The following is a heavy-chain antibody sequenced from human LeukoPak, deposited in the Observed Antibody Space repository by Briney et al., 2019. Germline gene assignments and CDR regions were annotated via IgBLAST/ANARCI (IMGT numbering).Heavy chain of an antibody. D-gene: IGHD4-17*01. CDR2: ISDSGST. J-gene: IGHJ5*02. V-gene: IGHV4-59*01. CDR3: ARVFRGAVTSNWFDP. Sequence: KASETLSLTCTVSGGSINGYYWTWIRQPPGKGLEWIGYISDSGSTNYNPSLKSRVTMSVDLSNTEFSLRLNSVTAADTAVYYCARVFRGAVTSNWFDPWGQGTLVTVSS. CDR1: GGSINGYY.